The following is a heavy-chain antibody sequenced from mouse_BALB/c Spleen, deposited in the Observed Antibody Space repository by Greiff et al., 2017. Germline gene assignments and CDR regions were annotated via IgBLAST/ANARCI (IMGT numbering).Heavy chain of an antibody. CDR3: ARSGNDYDGRFAY. V-gene: IGHV5-17*02. CDR1: GFTFSSFG. CDR2: ISSGSSTI. D-gene: IGHD2-4*01. J-gene: IGHJ3*01. Sequence: EVHLVESGGGLVQPGGSRKLSCAASGFTFSSFGMHWVRQAPEKGLEWVAYISSGSSTIYYADTVKGRFTISRDNPKNTLFLQMTSLRSEDTAMYYCARSGNDYDGRFAYWGQGTLVTVSA.